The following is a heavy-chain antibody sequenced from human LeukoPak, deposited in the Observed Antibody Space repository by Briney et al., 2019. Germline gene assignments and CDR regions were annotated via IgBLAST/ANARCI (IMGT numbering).Heavy chain of an antibody. V-gene: IGHV3-23*01. CDR3: AKDFPGSGWYRTLAGFDY. Sequence: PGGSLRLSCAASGFTFSSYAMSWVRQAPGKGLEWVSAISGSGGSTYYADSVKGRFTISRDNSKNTLYLQMNSLRAEDTAVYYRAKDFPGSGWYRTLAGFDYWGQGTLVTVSS. D-gene: IGHD6-19*01. CDR1: GFTFSSYA. J-gene: IGHJ4*02. CDR2: ISGSGGST.